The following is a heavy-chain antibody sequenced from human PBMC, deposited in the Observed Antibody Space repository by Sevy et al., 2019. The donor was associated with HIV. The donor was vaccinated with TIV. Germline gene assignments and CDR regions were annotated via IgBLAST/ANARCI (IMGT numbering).Heavy chain of an antibody. V-gene: IGHV3-30-3*01. CDR2: ISYDGSNK. J-gene: IGHJ4*02. CDR1: GFTFSSYA. Sequence: GGSLRLSCAASGFTFSSYAMHWVRQAPGKGLEWVAVISYDGSNKYYADSVKGRFTISRDNSKNTLYLQMNSLRAEDTAVYYCARGTLPVAVASLIAYWGQGTLVTVSS. D-gene: IGHD6-19*01. CDR3: ARGTLPVAVASLIAY.